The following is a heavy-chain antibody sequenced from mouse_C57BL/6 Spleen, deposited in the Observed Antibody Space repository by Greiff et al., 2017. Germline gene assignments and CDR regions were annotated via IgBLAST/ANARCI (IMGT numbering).Heavy chain of an antibody. Sequence: EVQLQQSGPGLVKPSQSLSLTCSVTGYSITSGYYWNWIRQFPGNKLEWMGYISYDGSNNYNPSLKNRISITRDTSKNQFFLKLNSVTTEDTATYYCASGASGPLDYGGQGTTLTGSS. J-gene: IGHJ2*01. CDR2: ISYDGSN. V-gene: IGHV3-6*01. CDR3: ASGASGPLDY. CDR1: GYSITSGYY. D-gene: IGHD6-1*01.